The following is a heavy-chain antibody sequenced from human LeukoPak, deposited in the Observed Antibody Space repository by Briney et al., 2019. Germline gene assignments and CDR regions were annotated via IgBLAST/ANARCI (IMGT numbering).Heavy chain of an antibody. V-gene: IGHV3-21*01. J-gene: IGHJ5*02. Sequence: GGSLRLSCAASGFTFSSYSMNWVRQAPGKGLEWVSSISSSSSYIYYADSVKGRFTISRDNAKNSLYLQMNSLRAEDTAVYYCARGYDILTGYFTSWGQGTLVTVSS. CDR3: ARGYDILTGYFTS. D-gene: IGHD3-9*01. CDR2: ISSSSSYI. CDR1: GFTFSSYS.